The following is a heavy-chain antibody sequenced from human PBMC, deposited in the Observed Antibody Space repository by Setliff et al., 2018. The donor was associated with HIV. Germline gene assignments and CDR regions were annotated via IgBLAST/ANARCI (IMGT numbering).Heavy chain of an antibody. CDR3: ARAQCSGGSCYIYYYYYYMDV. Sequence: GGSLRLSCKASGFTFKIYAMSWLRQAPGKGLEWVSAISNSGGNTYYADSVKGRFTISRDNSKNTLYLQMNSLRAEDTAVYYCARAQCSGGSCYIYYYYYYMDVWGKGTTVTVSS. J-gene: IGHJ6*03. V-gene: IGHV3-23*05. CDR2: ISNSGGNT. CDR1: GFTFKIYA. D-gene: IGHD2-15*01.